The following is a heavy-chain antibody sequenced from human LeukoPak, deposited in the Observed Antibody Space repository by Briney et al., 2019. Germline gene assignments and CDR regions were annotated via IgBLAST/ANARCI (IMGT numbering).Heavy chain of an antibody. V-gene: IGHV3-23*01. CDR3: AKALGGSYIRNFQH. J-gene: IGHJ1*01. CDR2: ISGSGGST. Sequence: GGSLRLSCAASGFTFSSYAMSWVRQAPGKGLEWVSAISGSGGSTYYADSVKGRFTISRDNSKNTLYLQVNSLRAEDTAVYYCAKALGGSYIRNFQHWGQGTLVTVSS. D-gene: IGHD1-26*01. CDR1: GFTFSSYA.